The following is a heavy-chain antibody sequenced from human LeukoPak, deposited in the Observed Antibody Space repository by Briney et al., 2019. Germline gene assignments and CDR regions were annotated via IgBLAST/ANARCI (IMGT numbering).Heavy chain of an antibody. CDR3: AVGPGDD. D-gene: IGHD3-10*01. CDR1: GYTFTGYY. J-gene: IGHJ4*02. Sequence: GASVKVSCKASGYTFTGYYMHWVRQAPGQGLEWMGWINPNNDYTYYAQKFQGRVTLTRDTSISTVHMELSGLTADDTPLYYCAVGPGDDWGQGTLVIV. V-gene: IGHV1-2*02. CDR2: INPNNDYT.